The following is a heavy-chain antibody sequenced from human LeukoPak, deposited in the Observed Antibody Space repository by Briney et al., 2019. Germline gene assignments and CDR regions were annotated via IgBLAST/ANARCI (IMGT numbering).Heavy chain of an antibody. CDR1: GFTFDDFP. Sequence: GGSLRLSCAASGFTFDDFPMHWVRQQPGKGLEWVSLVSVDGDTKYYADSVRGRFTISRDNSKNSLYLQMNSLRPEDTALYYCAKGPGLTAFFDFWGQGTLVTVSS. D-gene: IGHD2-21*02. J-gene: IGHJ4*02. CDR3: AKGPGLTAFFDF. CDR2: VSVDGDTK. V-gene: IGHV3-43*01.